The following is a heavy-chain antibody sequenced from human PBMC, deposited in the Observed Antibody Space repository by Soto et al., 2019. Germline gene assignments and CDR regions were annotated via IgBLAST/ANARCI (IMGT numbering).Heavy chain of an antibody. D-gene: IGHD3-10*01. CDR1: RGTFSRYT. J-gene: IGHJ5*02. Sequence: QVQLVQSGAEVKKPGSSVKVSCKASRGTFSRYTINWVRQAPGQGLEWMGRIIPIAAIANYTQKFKGRVTITVDNSSTTAYMELSSLRSDDTAVYYCARGSTIVRGAPSWFDPWGQGTLVTVSA. CDR3: ARGSTIVRGAPSWFDP. CDR2: IIPIAAIA. V-gene: IGHV1-69*02.